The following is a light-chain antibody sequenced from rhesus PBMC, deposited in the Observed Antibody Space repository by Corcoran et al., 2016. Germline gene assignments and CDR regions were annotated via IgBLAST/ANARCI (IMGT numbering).Light chain of an antibody. CDR1: QGFSSW. J-gene: IGKJ2*01. CDR2: KAS. Sequence: DIQMTQSPSSLSASVGDRVTITCRASQGFSSWLAWYQQKPGKAPKLLNHKASSLQSGVPSSFSGSGSGTDFTHTINSLQPEDFATYYGQKYNSAPYSFGQGTTVEI. CDR3: QKYNSAPYS. V-gene: IGKV1-21*01.